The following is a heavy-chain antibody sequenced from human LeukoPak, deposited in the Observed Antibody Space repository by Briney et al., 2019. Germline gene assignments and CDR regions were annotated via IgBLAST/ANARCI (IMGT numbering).Heavy chain of an antibody. CDR2: IDYSGST. D-gene: IGHD3-3*01. J-gene: IGHJ5*02. Sequence: SETLSLTCAVYGGSFSDYYWSWIRQHPGKGLEWIGYIDYSGSTYYNPSLKSRVTISVDTSKNQFSLKLSSVTAADTAVYYCARVSSTIFGVVIPTYNWFDPWGQGTLVTVSS. V-gene: IGHV4-31*11. CDR3: ARVSSTIFGVVIPTYNWFDP. CDR1: GGSFSDYY.